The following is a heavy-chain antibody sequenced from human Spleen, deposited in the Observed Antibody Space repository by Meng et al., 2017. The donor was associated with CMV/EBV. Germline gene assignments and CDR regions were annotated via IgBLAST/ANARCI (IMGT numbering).Heavy chain of an antibody. CDR2: MNPNSGNT. CDR1: GYTFTSYD. J-gene: IGHJ4*02. CDR3: ARAGAAVTTNFDF. D-gene: IGHD4-17*01. V-gene: IGHV1-8*01. Sequence: QVQLVQSGAEVKKPGASVKVSCKASGYTFTSYDINRVRQATGQGLEWMGWMNPNSGNTGYAQKFQGRVTMTRNTSISTAYMEMRSLRSDDSAMYYCARAGAAVTTNFDFWGQGTLVTVSS.